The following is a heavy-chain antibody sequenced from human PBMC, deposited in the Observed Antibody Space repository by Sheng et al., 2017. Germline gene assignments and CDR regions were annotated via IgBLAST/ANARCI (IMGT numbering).Heavy chain of an antibody. D-gene: IGHD3-22*01. CDR3: VSERSDGPYYYDSSGFDY. V-gene: IGHV4-39*07. CDR2: IYYSGST. J-gene: IGHJ4*02. CDR1: GGSISSSSYY. Sequence: QLQLQESGPGLVKPSETLSLTCTVSGGSISSSSYYWGWIRQPPVKGLEWIGSIYYSGSTYYNPSLKSRVTISVDTSKNQFSLKLSSVTAADTAVYYCVSERSDGPYYYDSSGFDYWGQGTLVTVSS.